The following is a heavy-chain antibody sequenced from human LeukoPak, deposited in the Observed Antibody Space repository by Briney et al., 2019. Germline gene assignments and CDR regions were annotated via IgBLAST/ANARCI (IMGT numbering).Heavy chain of an antibody. CDR2: INGDGSST. D-gene: IGHD7-27*01. Sequence: PGGSLRLSCVASGFTFSSHWVHWVRQVPGKGLVWVSRINGDGSSTNYADSVKGRFTISRDNAKNTLYLQMNSLTIADTAVYYCASPETGGFFDYWGQGTLVTVAS. CDR1: GFTFSSHW. CDR3: ASPETGGFFDY. J-gene: IGHJ4*02. V-gene: IGHV3-74*01.